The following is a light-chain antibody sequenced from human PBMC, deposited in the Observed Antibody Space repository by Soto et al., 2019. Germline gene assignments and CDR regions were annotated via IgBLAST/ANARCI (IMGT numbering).Light chain of an antibody. Sequence: ELTQPPSVSVSPGQTASITCSGDKLGDKYACWYQQKPGQSPVLVIYQDSKRPSGIPERFSGSNSRNTATLTISGTQAMDEADYYCQAWDSSTAVFGTGTKVTVL. J-gene: IGLJ1*01. V-gene: IGLV3-1*01. CDR3: QAWDSSTAV. CDR2: QDS. CDR1: KLGDKY.